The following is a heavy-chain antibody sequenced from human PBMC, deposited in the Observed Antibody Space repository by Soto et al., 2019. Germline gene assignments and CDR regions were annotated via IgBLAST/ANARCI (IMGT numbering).Heavy chain of an antibody. CDR2: ISGYDGRT. CDR1: GYTFTRYG. CDR3: AREGDAPYYYYGMDV. D-gene: IGHD2-21*02. Sequence: ASVKVSCKTSGYTFTRYGISWVRQAPGQGLEWMGWISGYDGRTNFAQKVQDRVTMTTDTSTSTVYMELRSLSSDDTAVYYCAREGDAPYYYYGMDVWGQGTTVTVS. V-gene: IGHV1-18*01. J-gene: IGHJ6*02.